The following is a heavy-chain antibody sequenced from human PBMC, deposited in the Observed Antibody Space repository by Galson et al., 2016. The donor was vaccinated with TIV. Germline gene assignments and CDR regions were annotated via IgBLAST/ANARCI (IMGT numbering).Heavy chain of an antibody. CDR2: ISSNTGAYI. V-gene: IGHV3-21*01. Sequence: SLRLSCAASGFTSSSYSMNWVRQAPGKGLEWVSSISSNTGAYIYYADSVKGRFTISRDNARNSLYLHMSSLRVEDTAVYYCARFMGDSGYDSNYGLDVWGQGTTVTVSS. J-gene: IGHJ6*02. CDR3: ARFMGDSGYDSNYGLDV. CDR1: GFTSSSYS. D-gene: IGHD5-12*01.